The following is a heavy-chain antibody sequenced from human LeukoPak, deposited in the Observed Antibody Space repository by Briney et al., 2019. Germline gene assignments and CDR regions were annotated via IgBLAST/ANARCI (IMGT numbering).Heavy chain of an antibody. J-gene: IGHJ4*02. V-gene: IGHV1-69*04. CDR1: GGTFSSYA. D-gene: IGHD2-2*01. CDR3: ARDEVVPAATYYFDY. CDR2: IIPILGIA. Sequence: SVKVSCKASGGTFSSYAISWVRQAPGQGLEWMGRIIPILGIANYAQKFQGRVTITADKSTSAAYMELSSLRSEDTAVYYCARDEVVPAATYYFDYWGQGTLVTVSS.